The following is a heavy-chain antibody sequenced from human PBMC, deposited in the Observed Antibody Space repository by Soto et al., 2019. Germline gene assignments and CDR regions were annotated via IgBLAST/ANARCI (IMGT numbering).Heavy chain of an antibody. CDR1: GYTFTSYD. CDR3: ARGIRVRGVKRAYYYYYMDV. Sequence: ASVKVSCKASGYTFTSYDINWVRQATGQGLEWMGWMNPNSGNTDYAQKYKGRVTMTRNTSISTAYMKLSSLRSEDTAVYYCARGIRVRGVKRAYYYYYMDVWGKGTTVTVSS. CDR2: MNPNSGNT. V-gene: IGHV1-8*01. D-gene: IGHD3-10*01. J-gene: IGHJ6*03.